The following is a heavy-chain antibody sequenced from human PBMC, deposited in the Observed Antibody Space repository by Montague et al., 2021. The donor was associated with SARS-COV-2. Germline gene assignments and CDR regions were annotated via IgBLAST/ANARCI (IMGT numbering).Heavy chain of an antibody. CDR3: AHKKSGWPIEFAF. D-gene: IGHD6-19*01. Sequence: PALVKPTQTLTLTCTFSGFSLDSRGVGVGWFRQPPGQALECLALIYWNDDKRYSPSLKTRLTVTKDTSKNQVVLTMTNMDPVDTATNFCAHKKSGWPIEFAFWGQGAVVTVSS. CDR2: IYWNDDK. J-gene: IGHJ4*02. CDR1: GFSLDSRGVG. V-gene: IGHV2-5*01.